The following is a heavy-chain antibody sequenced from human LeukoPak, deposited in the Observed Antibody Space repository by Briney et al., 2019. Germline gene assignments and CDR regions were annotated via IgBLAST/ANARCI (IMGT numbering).Heavy chain of an antibody. CDR2: ISYDGSNK. CDR1: GFTFSSYA. D-gene: IGHD3-9*01. J-gene: IGHJ4*02. Sequence: PGGSLRLSCAASGFTFSSYAMHWVRQASGKGLEWVAVISYDGSNKYYADSVKGRFTISRDNSKNTLYLQMNSLRAEDTAVYYCARGYYDILTGYDLTYYFDYWGQGTLVTVSS. CDR3: ARGYYDILTGYDLTYYFDY. V-gene: IGHV3-30-3*01.